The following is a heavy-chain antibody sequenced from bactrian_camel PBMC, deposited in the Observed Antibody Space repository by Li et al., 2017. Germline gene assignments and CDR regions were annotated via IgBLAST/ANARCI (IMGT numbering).Heavy chain of an antibody. CDR2: INADGSI. CDR3: VADFDRCLGNRPLRSSYTY. V-gene: IGHV3S55*01. CDR1: GLTFDNAD. Sequence: HVQLVESGGGSVQAGGSLRLSCRVSGLTFDNADMAFYRDAPGAKCEMLATINADGSILYAPSVKGRFTVSKDNAKNTLYLQMDNLKPEDTARYYCVADFDRCLGNRPLRSSYTYWGLGTQVTVS. J-gene: IGHJ4*01. D-gene: IGHD7*01.